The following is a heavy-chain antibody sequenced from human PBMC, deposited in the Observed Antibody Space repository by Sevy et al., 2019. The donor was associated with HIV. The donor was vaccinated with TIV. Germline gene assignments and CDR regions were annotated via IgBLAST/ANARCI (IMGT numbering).Heavy chain of an antibody. D-gene: IGHD3-22*01. J-gene: IGHJ3*02. CDR2: ISYDGSNK. Sequence: GGSLRLSCAASGFTFSSYAMHRVRQAPGKGLEWVAVISYDGSNKYYADSVKGRFTISRDNSKNTLYLQMNSLRAEDTAVYYCARGSDYYYDSSDAFDIWGQGTMVTVSS. CDR3: ARGSDYYYDSSDAFDI. CDR1: GFTFSSYA. V-gene: IGHV3-30-3*01.